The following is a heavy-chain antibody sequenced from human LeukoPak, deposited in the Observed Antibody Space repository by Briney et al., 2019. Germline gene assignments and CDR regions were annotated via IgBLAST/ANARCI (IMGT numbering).Heavy chain of an antibody. CDR3: ARDYGDY. D-gene: IGHD4-17*01. J-gene: IGHJ4*02. CDR2: INHSGST. V-gene: IGHV4-34*01. Sequence: SETLSLTCAVYGGSFSGYYWSWIRQPPGKGLEWIGEINHSGSTNYNPSLKSRVTISVDTSKNQFSLKLSSVTAADTAVYYCARDYGDYWGQGTLVTVSS. CDR1: GGSFSGYY.